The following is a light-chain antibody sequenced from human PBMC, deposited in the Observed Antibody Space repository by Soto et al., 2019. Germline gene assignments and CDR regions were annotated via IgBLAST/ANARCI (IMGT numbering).Light chain of an antibody. Sequence: QSALTQPASVSGSPGQSITISCTGTSSDVGDYNSVSWYQQHPGKAPKLMIYEVSNRPSGVSNRFSGSKSGNTASLTISGLQAEDEADYYCSSYTSSSTVIFGGGTKLTVL. CDR3: SSYTSSSTVI. V-gene: IGLV2-14*01. J-gene: IGLJ2*01. CDR2: EVS. CDR1: SSDVGDYNS.